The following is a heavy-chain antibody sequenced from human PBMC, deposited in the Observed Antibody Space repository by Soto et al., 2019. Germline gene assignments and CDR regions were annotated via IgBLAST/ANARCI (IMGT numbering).Heavy chain of an antibody. CDR3: ARDRVVVPAATRTTYYYYGMDV. D-gene: IGHD2-2*01. J-gene: IGHJ6*02. Sequence: TLSVTGIVSGGAIRRRACYWCWAGQHQGKGLEWIGYIYYSGSTYYNPYLKSRVTISVDTSKNQFSLKLSSVTAADTAVYYCARDRVVVPAATRTTYYYYGMDVWGHGTPVT. CDR2: IYYSGST. V-gene: IGHV4-31*03. CDR1: GGAIRRRACY.